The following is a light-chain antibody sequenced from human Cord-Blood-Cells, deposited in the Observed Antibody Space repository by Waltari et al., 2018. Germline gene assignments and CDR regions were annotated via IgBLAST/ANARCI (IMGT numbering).Light chain of an antibody. CDR1: SNDVGGYNY. V-gene: IGLV2-14*01. CDR2: DVS. Sequence: SALTQPASVSGSPGQSITISCTGTSNDVGGYNYVSWYQQHPGKAPKLMIYDVSNRPSGVSNRFSGSKSGNTASLTISGLQAEDEADYYCSSYTSSSTVVFGGGTKLTVL. J-gene: IGLJ2*01. CDR3: SSYTSSSTVV.